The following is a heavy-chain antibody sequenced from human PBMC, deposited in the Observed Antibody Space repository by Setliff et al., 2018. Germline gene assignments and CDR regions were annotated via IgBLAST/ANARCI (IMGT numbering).Heavy chain of an antibody. V-gene: IGHV4-4*07. CDR2: IYIGGSA. CDR1: GGSISSYY. J-gene: IGHJ6*03. CDR3: AREQWLDPPGYYYMDV. Sequence: PSETLSLTCTVSGGSISSYYWSWVRQPAGKGLEWIGHIYIGGSANYNPSLKSRVTMSIDTSKNQFSLKLNSVTAADMAVYYCAREQWLDPPGYYYMDVWAKGATVTVSS. D-gene: IGHD6-19*01.